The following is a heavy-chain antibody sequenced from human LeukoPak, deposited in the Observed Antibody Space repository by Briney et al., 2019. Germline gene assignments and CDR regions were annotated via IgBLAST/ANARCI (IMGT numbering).Heavy chain of an antibody. CDR2: IIPIFGTA. J-gene: IGHJ4*02. CDR1: GGTFSSYA. CDR3: ARQNIVATIQGYYFDY. V-gene: IGHV1-69*06. D-gene: IGHD5-12*01. Sequence: ASVKVSRKASGGTFSSYAISWVRQAPGQGLEWMGGIIPIFGTANYAQKFQGRVTITADNSTSTAYMELSSLRSEDTAVYYCARQNIVATIQGYYFDYWGQGTPVTVSS.